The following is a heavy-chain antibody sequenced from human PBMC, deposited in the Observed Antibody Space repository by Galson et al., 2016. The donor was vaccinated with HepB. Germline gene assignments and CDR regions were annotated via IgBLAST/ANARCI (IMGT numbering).Heavy chain of an antibody. D-gene: IGHD1-26*01. J-gene: IGHJ5*02. V-gene: IGHV3-20*01. Sequence: SLRLSCAASGFTFDDYGMSWVRQVPGKGLEWVSGINWNGDSTGYADSVKGRFTISRDNAKNSLYLQMNSLRAEDTALYHCARVYTEKPWEILGWYDPWGQGTLVTVSS. CDR3: ARVYTEKPWEILGWYDP. CDR1: GFTFDDYG. CDR2: INWNGDST.